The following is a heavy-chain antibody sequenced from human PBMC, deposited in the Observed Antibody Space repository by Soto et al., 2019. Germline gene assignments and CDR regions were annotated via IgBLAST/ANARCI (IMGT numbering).Heavy chain of an antibody. CDR2: IYGGGNNP. D-gene: IGHD2-15*01. J-gene: IGHJ4*02. CDR1: GFTFSNFA. V-gene: IGHV3-23*04. Sequence: EVQLVESGGGLVQPGGSLRLSCAATGFTFSNFAMNWVRQAPGKGLEWVSRIYGGGNNPYYADSVKGRVTISRDNSKNSLYLQMNSLRAEDTAVYYCAKMERMDPWAYSFHYWGQGTLVTVSS. CDR3: AKMERMDPWAYSFHY.